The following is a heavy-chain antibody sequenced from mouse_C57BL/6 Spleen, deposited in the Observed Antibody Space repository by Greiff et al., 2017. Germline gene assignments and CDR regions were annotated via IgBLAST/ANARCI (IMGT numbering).Heavy chain of an antibody. CDR3: ARPYGSSYVFDY. V-gene: IGHV1-59*01. D-gene: IGHD1-1*01. CDR2: IDPSDSYT. CDR1: GYTFTSYW. Sequence: QVQLQQPGAELVRPGTSVKLSCKASGYTFTSYWMHWVKQRPGQGLEWIGVIDPSDSYTNYNQKFKGKATLTVDTSSSTAYMPLSSLTSEDSAVYYCARPYGSSYVFDYWGQGTTLTVSS. J-gene: IGHJ2*01.